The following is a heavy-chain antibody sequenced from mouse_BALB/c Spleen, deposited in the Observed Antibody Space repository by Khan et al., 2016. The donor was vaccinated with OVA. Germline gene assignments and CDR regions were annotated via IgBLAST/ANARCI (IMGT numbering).Heavy chain of an antibody. V-gene: IGHV1S41*01. CDR1: GYTFTSYW. CDR2: IGPGSSSA. Sequence: DLVKPGASVKLSCKASGYTFTSYWINWIKQRPGQGLEWIGRIGPGSSSAYYNDMFKGKATLTVDTSSSTAYIQLSSLSSEDSAVYFCARENYYGRSRYAMDYWGQGTSVTVSS. J-gene: IGHJ4*01. D-gene: IGHD1-1*01. CDR3: ARENYYGRSRYAMDY.